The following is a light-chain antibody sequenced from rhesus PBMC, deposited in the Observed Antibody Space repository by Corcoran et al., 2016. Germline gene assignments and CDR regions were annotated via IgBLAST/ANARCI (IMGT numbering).Light chain of an antibody. V-gene: IGKV1-80*01. CDR3: LQDYSVPYS. CDR1: QNIYSN. CDR2: SAS. J-gene: IGKJ2*01. Sequence: DIQMTQSPSALSASVGDRVTISCRASQNIYSNLAWDQQKPGKAHTLLIYSASSLKKGVSFRFSGSGSGTNYTLTISSLQPEDVASYFCLQDYSVPYSFGQGTKVEIK.